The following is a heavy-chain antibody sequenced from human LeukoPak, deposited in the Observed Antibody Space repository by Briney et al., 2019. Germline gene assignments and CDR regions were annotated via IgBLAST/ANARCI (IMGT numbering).Heavy chain of an antibody. D-gene: IGHD1-26*01. CDR2: INEDGSTT. J-gene: IGHJ4*02. V-gene: IGHV3-74*01. CDR1: GFTFSSYW. CDR3: VRDLGGRSGH. Sequence: GGSLRLSCAASGFTFSSYWMSWVRQAPGKGLVWASRINEDGSTTNYADSVKGRSTIFRDNAKNTLYLQMNGLRAEDTAVYYCVRDLGGRSGHWGQGTLVTVSS.